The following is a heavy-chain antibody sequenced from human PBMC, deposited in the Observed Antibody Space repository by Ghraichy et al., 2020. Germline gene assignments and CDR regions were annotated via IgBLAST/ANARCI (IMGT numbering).Heavy chain of an antibody. Sequence: SETLSLTCTVSGGSLSSGDFYWSWFRQPPGKGLEWMGYIYHSGFTYYNPSLKSRFTISLDMSKNQFSLELDSVTATDTAVYYCARSTAEGYFQTTNCYAFDYWGHGTVLTVSS. V-gene: IGHV4-30-4*01. CDR1: GGSLSSGDFY. CDR3: ARSTAEGYFQTTNCYAFDY. CDR2: IYHSGFT. J-gene: IGHJ4*01. D-gene: IGHD2-2*01.